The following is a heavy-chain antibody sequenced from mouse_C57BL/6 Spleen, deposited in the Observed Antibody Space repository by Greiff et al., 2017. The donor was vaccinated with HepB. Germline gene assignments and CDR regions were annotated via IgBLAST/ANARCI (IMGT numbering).Heavy chain of an antibody. J-gene: IGHJ2*01. D-gene: IGHD1-1*01. CDR3: AREGLLRAVAGYFDY. Sequence: QVHVKQPGAELVKPGASVKLSCKASGYTFTSYWMHWVKQRPGRGLEWIGRIDPNSGGTKYNEKFKSKATLTVDKPSSTAYMQLSSLTSEDSAVYYCAREGLLRAVAGYFDYWGQGTTLTVSS. V-gene: IGHV1-72*01. CDR1: GYTFTSYW. CDR2: IDPNSGGT.